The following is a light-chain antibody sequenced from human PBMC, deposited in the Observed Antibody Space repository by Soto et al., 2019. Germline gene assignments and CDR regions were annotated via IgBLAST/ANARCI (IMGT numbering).Light chain of an antibody. CDR2: DAS. CDR1: QSVSSD. J-gene: IGKJ5*01. CDR3: QQRSNWPRT. Sequence: EIVMTQSPATLSVSPGERATLSCRASQSVSSDLAWYHQKPGQAPRPLIYDASNRATGIPARFSGSGSGTDFTLTISSLEPEDFAVYYCQQRSNWPRTFGQGTGLEIK. V-gene: IGKV3-11*01.